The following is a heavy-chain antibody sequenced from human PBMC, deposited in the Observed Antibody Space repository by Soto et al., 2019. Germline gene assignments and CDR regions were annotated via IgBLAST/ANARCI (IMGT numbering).Heavy chain of an antibody. Sequence: EVQLLESGGGLVQPGGSLRVSCAACGFTVRNFVMSWVRQAPGKGLERVSAIRGSGGETFYADSVKGRFTISRDNPRNTLYLQMNSLRDEDTALYFCAQDRGWGVVSPSHDYWGRGTLVTVSS. D-gene: IGHD2-21*01. CDR2: IRGSGGET. CDR1: GFTVRNFV. V-gene: IGHV3-23*01. CDR3: AQDRGWGVVSPSHDY. J-gene: IGHJ4*02.